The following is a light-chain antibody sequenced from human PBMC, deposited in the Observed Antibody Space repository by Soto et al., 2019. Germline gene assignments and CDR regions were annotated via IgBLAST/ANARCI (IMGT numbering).Light chain of an antibody. CDR3: QQYNNWRT. CDR2: RTS. Sequence: EIVMTQSPATLSVSPGERATLSCRASQSISSNLAWYQQKPGQAPRLLMFRTSTRATGIPARFSGSGSGTEFTLTISSLQSEDFAVYYCQQYNNWRTFGQGTKVDIK. CDR1: QSISSN. J-gene: IGKJ1*01. V-gene: IGKV3-15*01.